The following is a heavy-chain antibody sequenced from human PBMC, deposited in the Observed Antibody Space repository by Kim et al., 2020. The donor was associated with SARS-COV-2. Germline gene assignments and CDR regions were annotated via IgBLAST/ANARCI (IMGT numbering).Heavy chain of an antibody. V-gene: IGHV3-64D*09. J-gene: IGHJ1*01. Sequence: TYYADSVKGRFTISRDNSKNTLYLQMSSLRAEDTAVYYCVTNDRWQWLVHWGQGTLVTVSS. CDR2: T. D-gene: IGHD6-19*01. CDR3: VTNDRWQWLVH.